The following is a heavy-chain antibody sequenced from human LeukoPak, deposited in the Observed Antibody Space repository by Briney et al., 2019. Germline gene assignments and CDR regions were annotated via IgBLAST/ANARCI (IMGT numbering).Heavy chain of an antibody. V-gene: IGHV4-59*01. CDR2: IYYSGST. D-gene: IGHD6-13*01. CDR3: ARTTSSSSWYDTHYYYYMDV. Sequence: PSETLPLTCTVSGGSISSYYWSWIRQPPGKGLEWIGYIYYSGSTNYNPSLKSRVTISTDPSKHPFSLKLSSVTAADTAVYYCARTTSSSSWYDTHYYYYMDVWGKGTTVTISS. CDR1: GGSISSYY. J-gene: IGHJ6*03.